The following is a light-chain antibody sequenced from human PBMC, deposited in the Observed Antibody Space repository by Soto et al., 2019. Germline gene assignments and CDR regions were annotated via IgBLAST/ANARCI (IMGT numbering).Light chain of an antibody. CDR3: TSYTSTTPVV. CDR1: SSDVGAYNY. V-gene: IGLV2-14*01. CDR2: EVG. J-gene: IGLJ2*01. Sequence: QSVLTQAASMSGSPGQPITISCTGTSSDVGAYNYVSWYQQHPGKAPKLIIYEVGNRPSGVSNRFSGSKSGNTASLTISGLQAEDEAAYYCTSYTSTTPVVFGGGTKLTVL.